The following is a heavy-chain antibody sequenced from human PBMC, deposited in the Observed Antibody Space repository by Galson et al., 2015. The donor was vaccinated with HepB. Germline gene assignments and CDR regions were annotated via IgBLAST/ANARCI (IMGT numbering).Heavy chain of an antibody. J-gene: IGHJ6*02. V-gene: IGHV3-30-3*01. CDR1: GFTFSSYA. D-gene: IGHD6-19*01. CDR3: AREPAVAGSFWGPDTYYYYYYGMDV. CDR2: ISYDGSNK. Sequence: SLRLSCAASGFTFSSYAMHWVRQAPGKGLEWVAVISYDGSNKYYADSVKGRFTISRDNSKNTLYLQMNSLRAEDTAVYYCAREPAVAGSFWGPDTYYYYYYGMDVWGQGTTVTVSS.